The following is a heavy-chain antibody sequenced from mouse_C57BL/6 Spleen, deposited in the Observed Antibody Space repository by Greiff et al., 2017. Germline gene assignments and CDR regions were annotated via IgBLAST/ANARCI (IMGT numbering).Heavy chain of an antibody. V-gene: IGHV1-42*01. D-gene: IGHD1-1*01. Sequence: VQLLQSGPELVKPGASVKISCKASGYSFTGYYMNWVKQSPDKSLEWIGEINPSTGGTTYNQKFKAKATLTVDKASSTAYMQLKSLKSEDSAVYYCARWSGSSPDYFDYWGQGTTLTVAS. J-gene: IGHJ2*01. CDR1: GYSFTGYY. CDR3: ARWSGSSPDYFDY. CDR2: INPSTGGT.